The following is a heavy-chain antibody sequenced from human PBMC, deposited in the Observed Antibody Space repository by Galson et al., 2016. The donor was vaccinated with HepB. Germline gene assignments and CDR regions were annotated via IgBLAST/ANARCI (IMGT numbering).Heavy chain of an antibody. CDR3: ASDNARQLIFFDY. CDR2: IYRGGRT. CDR1: GFTISSTY. D-gene: IGHD2-2*01. J-gene: IGHJ4*02. Sequence: SLRLSCAASGFTISSTYMSWVRQAPGKGLEWVSVIYRGGRTYYADSVKGRFTISRGNSKDTLYLQMNSLRAEDTAVYYCASDNARQLIFFDYWGQGTLVTVSS. V-gene: IGHV3-53*01.